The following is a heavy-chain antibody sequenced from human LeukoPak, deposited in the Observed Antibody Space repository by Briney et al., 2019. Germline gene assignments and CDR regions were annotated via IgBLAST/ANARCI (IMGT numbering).Heavy chain of an antibody. CDR1: GFTFSTYS. D-gene: IGHD6-19*01. CDR2: VSSSSSNI. CDR3: ARDRGGGSKKGAFDI. J-gene: IGHJ3*02. V-gene: IGHV3-21*01. Sequence: PGGALRLSCAASGFTFSTYSKTWVRQAPGQGLEWVASVSSSSSNIYYADSVKGRYTSSRDNAKNSMNLQMNSLSAEDTAVYYCARDRGGGSKKGAFDIWGQGTMVTVSS.